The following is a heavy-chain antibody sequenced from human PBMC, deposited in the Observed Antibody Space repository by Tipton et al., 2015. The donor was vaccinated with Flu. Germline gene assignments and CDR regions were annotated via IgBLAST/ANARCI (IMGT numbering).Heavy chain of an antibody. CDR3: ARLSYYDVDLKNFYFDY. CDR2: IYYSGST. V-gene: IGHV4-59*08. Sequence: TLSLTCTVSGGSITNYYWSWIRQPPGKGLEWIGYIYYSGSTSYNPSLKSRVTISVDTSKNQFSLMLRSVTAADTAVYYCARLSYYDVDLKNFYFDYWGQGALVTVSS. CDR1: GGSITNYY. D-gene: IGHD3-10*02. J-gene: IGHJ4*02.